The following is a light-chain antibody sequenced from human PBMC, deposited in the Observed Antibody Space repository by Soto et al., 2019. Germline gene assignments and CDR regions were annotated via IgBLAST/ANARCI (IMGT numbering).Light chain of an antibody. CDR3: QQYNRWPFT. V-gene: IGKV3-15*01. CDR2: GAS. Sequence: EIVLTQSPATVSVSPGERVTLSCRASQSLDINLAWYQQKPGQAPRLLSYGASTRATDMPGRFRGSGAGAEFTLTISSLQSGDFAVYYCQQYNRWPFTFGPGTKVDIK. J-gene: IGKJ3*01. CDR1: QSLDIN.